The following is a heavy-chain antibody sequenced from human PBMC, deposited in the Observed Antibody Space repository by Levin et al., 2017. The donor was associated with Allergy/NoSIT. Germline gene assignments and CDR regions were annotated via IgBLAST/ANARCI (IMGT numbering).Heavy chain of an antibody. Sequence: SQTLSLTCAISGDSVSSNSAAWNWIRQSPSRGLEWLGRTYYRSKWYNDYAVSVKSRITINPDTSKNQFSLQLNSVTPEDTAVYYCARGLYCGGDCYSPWFDPWGQGTLVTVS. J-gene: IGHJ5*02. CDR1: GDSVSSNSAA. CDR2: TYYRSKWYN. CDR3: ARGLYCGGDCYSPWFDP. D-gene: IGHD2-21*02. V-gene: IGHV6-1*01.